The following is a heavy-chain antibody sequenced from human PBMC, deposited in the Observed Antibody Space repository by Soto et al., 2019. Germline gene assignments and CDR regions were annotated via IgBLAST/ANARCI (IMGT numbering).Heavy chain of an antibody. D-gene: IGHD3-22*01. CDR1: GDSVSGGGYY. CDR3: SRSGHYYQSRI. V-gene: IGHV4-61*08. Sequence: QVQLQESGPGLVKPSETLSLICTVSGDSVSGGGYYWSWIRQPPGKGLEWIGNISFTGDTTYNPSLRIRVTIAVHTSKNQLSLKVTSATAADTALDYCSRSGHYYQSRIWGQGTMVTVSS. CDR2: ISFTGDT. J-gene: IGHJ4*02.